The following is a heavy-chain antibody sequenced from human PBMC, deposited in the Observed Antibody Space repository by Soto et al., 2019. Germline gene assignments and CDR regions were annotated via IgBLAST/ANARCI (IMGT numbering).Heavy chain of an antibody. CDR3: SGSYYTRYYYYYGMDV. D-gene: IGHD3-10*01. CDR1: GGTFSSYA. CDR2: IIPIFGTA. V-gene: IGHV1-69*13. Sequence: ASVKVSCKASGGTFSSYAISWVRQAPGQGLEWMGGIIPIFGTANYAQKFQGRVTITADESTSTAYMELSSLRSEDTAVYFCSGSYYTRYYYYYGMDVWGQGTTVTVSS. J-gene: IGHJ6*02.